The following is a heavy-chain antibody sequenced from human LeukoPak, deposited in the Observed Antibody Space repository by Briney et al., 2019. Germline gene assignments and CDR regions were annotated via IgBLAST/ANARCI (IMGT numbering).Heavy chain of an antibody. CDR3: ARLGYCSSASCGPLDY. CDR2: IYYSGST. CDR1: GGSISSSGYY. Sequence: SETLSLTCTVSGGSISSSGYYWGWIRQPPGKGLEWIGNIYYSGSTYYNPSLKSRITISVDTSKNHFSLKLNSVTAADTALYYCARLGYCSSASCGPLDYWGQGTLVTVSS. D-gene: IGHD2-2*01. V-gene: IGHV4-39*02. J-gene: IGHJ4*02.